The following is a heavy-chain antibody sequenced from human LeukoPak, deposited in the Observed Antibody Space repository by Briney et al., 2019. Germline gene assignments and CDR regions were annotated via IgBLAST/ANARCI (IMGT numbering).Heavy chain of an antibody. CDR3: TTDPKWIITMIVVVNY. CDR1: GFTFSSYA. CDR2: ISGSATST. J-gene: IGHJ4*02. Sequence: GGSLRLSCAASGFTFSSYAMTWVRQAPGKGLEWVSGISGSATSTYYADSVKGRFTISRDNSKNTLYLQMNSLKTEDTAVYYCTTDPKWIITMIVVVNYWGQGTLVTVSS. D-gene: IGHD3-22*01. V-gene: IGHV3-23*01.